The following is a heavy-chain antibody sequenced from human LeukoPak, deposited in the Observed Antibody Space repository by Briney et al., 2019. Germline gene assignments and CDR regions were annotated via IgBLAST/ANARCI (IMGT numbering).Heavy chain of an antibody. V-gene: IGHV5-51*01. J-gene: IGHJ5*01. Sequence: GESLKISCKGSGFHFTAYWIAWVRQMPGKGLEWMGISHPINSDTKYSPSFQGQVTISADKSSNNAYLQWNSLKASDTAMYYCARHQYYYDSSGNYGWFDSWGQGTLVTVSS. CDR2: SHPINSDT. D-gene: IGHD3-22*01. CDR1: GFHFTAYW. CDR3: ARHQYYYDSSGNYGWFDS.